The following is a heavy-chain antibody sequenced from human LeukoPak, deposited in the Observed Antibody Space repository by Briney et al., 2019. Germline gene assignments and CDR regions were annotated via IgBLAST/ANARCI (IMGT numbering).Heavy chain of an antibody. CDR2: ISGSGDST. V-gene: IGHV3-23*01. D-gene: IGHD3-10*01. CDR3: ARSMVRIDY. CDR1: GFTFSSYA. Sequence: GGSLRLSCAASGFTFSSYAMSWVRQAPGKGLEWVSSISGSGDSTYYADSVRGRFTISRDNSKNTLYLQMNSLRAEDTAVYYCARSMVRIDYWGQGTLVTVSS. J-gene: IGHJ4*02.